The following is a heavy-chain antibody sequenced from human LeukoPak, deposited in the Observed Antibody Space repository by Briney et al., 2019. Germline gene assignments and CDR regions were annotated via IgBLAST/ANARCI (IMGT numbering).Heavy chain of an antibody. CDR3: ARDSGYYDSSGPLDY. Sequence: VASVKVSCKASGYAFTSYGISWVRQAPGQGLEWMGWISAYNGNTNHAQKLQGRVTMTTDTSTSTAYMELRSLRSDDTAVYYCARDSGYYDSSGPLDYWGQGTLVTVSS. CDR2: ISAYNGNT. D-gene: IGHD3-22*01. V-gene: IGHV1-18*01. J-gene: IGHJ4*02. CDR1: GYAFTSYG.